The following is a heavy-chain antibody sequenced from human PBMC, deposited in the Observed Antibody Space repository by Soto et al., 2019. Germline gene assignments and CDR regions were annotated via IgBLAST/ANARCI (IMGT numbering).Heavy chain of an antibody. CDR3: ARGGSLYWYFDL. CDR2: INAGNGNT. Sequence: ASVKVSCKASGDTFAGYAFHWVRQAPGQRLEWMGWINAGNGNTKYSQKFQGRVTITRDTSASTAYMELSSLRSEDTAVYYCARGGSLYWYFDLWGRGTLVTVSS. CDR1: GDTFAGYA. V-gene: IGHV1-3*01. J-gene: IGHJ2*01. D-gene: IGHD1-26*01.